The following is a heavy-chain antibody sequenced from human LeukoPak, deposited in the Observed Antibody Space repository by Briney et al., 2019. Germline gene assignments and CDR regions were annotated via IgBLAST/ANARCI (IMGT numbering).Heavy chain of an antibody. D-gene: IGHD2-15*01. CDR2: ISGSGGST. CDR1: GFTFSNAW. Sequence: GGSLRLSCAASGFTFSNAWMSWVRQAPGKGLEWVSAISGSGGSTYYADSVKGRFTISRDNSKNTLYLQMNSLRAEDTAVYYCAKGVVVVAAKYYFDYWGQGTLVTVSS. J-gene: IGHJ4*02. V-gene: IGHV3-23*01. CDR3: AKGVVVVAAKYYFDY.